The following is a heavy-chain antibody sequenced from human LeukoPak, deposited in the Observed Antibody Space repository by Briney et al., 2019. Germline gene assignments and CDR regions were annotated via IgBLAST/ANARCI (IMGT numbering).Heavy chain of an antibody. CDR3: ARGNSYYDSSGAFDY. V-gene: IGHV4-59*12. J-gene: IGHJ4*02. Sequence: SETLSLTCSVSGGSLSTYYWSWIRQPPGKGLEWIGYIHYSGSTNYNPSLKSRVSMSVDTSKNQFSLKLNSLTAADTAVYYCARGNSYYDSSGAFDYWGQGTLVTVSS. CDR2: IHYSGST. CDR1: GGSLSTYY. D-gene: IGHD3-22*01.